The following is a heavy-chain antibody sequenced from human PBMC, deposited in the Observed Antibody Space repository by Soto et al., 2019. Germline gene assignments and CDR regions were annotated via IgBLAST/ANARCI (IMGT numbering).Heavy chain of an antibody. J-gene: IGHJ5*02. Sequence: QVQLQESGPGLVKPSETLSLTCTVSGGSISSYYWSWIRQPPGKGLEWIGYIYYSGSTNYNPSLKSRVTTSVDTSKNRFSLKLSSVAAADTAVYYCARPHGGSSGWDNWFDPWGQGTLVTVSS. CDR2: IYYSGST. CDR3: ARPHGGSSGWDNWFDP. V-gene: IGHV4-59*01. CDR1: GGSISSYY. D-gene: IGHD6-25*01.